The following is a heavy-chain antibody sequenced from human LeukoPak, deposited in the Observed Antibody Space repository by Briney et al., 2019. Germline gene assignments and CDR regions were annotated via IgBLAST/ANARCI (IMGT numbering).Heavy chain of an antibody. V-gene: IGHV5-10-1*01. CDR2: IDPSDSYT. CDR1: GYSFTSYW. CDR3: ARRHCSGGSCYMSDP. J-gene: IGHJ5*02. Sequence: GESLQISCKGSGYSFTSYWISWVRQMPGKGVEWMGRIDPSDSYTNYSPSFQGHVTISADKSISTAYLQWSSLKASDTAMYYCARRHCSGGSCYMSDPWGQGTLVTVSS. D-gene: IGHD2-15*01.